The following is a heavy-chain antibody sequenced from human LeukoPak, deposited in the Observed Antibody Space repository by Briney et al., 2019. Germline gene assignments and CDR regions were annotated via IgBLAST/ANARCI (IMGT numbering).Heavy chain of an antibody. J-gene: IGHJ4*02. D-gene: IGHD3-9*01. CDR1: GYTFTKYA. CDR2: INTNTGNP. CDR3: ARGIEGANYDILTGPYYFDY. Sequence: ASVKVSCKASGYTFTKYAMNWVRQAPGQGLEWMGWINTNTGNPTYAQGFTGRFVFSLDTSVSTAYLQISSLKAEDTAVYYCARGIEGANYDILTGPYYFDYWGQGTLVTVSS. V-gene: IGHV7-4-1*02.